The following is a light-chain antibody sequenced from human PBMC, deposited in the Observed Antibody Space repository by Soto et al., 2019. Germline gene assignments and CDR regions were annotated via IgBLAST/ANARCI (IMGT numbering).Light chain of an antibody. CDR2: KAS. CDR3: MQRTHWPCK. CDR1: QSLVFSDGNSY. Sequence: DVVMTQSPLSLPVALGQPAAISCRSSQSLVFSDGNSYLNWFQQRPGQSPRRLIYKASNRDPGVPDRFSGSGSGTDLTLKITRVEAEDVGVYYCMQRTHWPCKLGQGTKVDIK. V-gene: IGKV2-30*01. J-gene: IGKJ1*01.